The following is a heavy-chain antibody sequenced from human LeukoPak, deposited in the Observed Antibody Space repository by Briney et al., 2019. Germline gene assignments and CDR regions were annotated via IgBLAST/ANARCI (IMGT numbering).Heavy chain of an antibody. V-gene: IGHV3-30*01. D-gene: IGHD1-26*01. CDR2: ISYDGSDK. J-gene: IGHJ3*01. CDR3: ARPHSGTHGTFHF. CDR1: GFTLTTFA. Sequence: PGRSLRLSCAASGFTLTTFAMHWVRQAPGKGPEWVARISYDGSDKYYADNVKGRFTISRDDPKNTVFLQMNSLRLEDTATYYCARPHSGTHGTFHFWGQGTVVTVSS.